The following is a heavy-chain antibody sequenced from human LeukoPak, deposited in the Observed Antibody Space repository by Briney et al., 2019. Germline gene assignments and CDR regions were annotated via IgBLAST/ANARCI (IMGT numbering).Heavy chain of an antibody. D-gene: IGHD1-14*01. V-gene: IGHV4-39*07. CDR1: GFAFSSYG. CDR3: ARATWGTGAFDI. Sequence: GSLRLSCAASGFAFSSYGMHWVRQPPGKGLEWIGSIYYSGSTYYNPSLKSRVTISVDTSKNQFSLKLSSMTAADTAVYYCARATWGTGAFDIWGQGTMVTVSS. CDR2: IYYSGST. J-gene: IGHJ3*02.